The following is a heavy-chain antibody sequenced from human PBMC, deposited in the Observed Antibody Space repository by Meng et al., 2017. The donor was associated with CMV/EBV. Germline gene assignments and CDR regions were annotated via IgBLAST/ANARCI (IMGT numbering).Heavy chain of an antibody. CDR3: ARGSHYYYYGMDV. Sequence: GESLKISCAASGFTFSSYAMHWVRQAPGKGLEWVAVISYDGSNKYYVDSVKGRFTISRDNSKNTLYLQMNSLRAEDTAVYYCARGSHYYYYGMDVWGQGTTVTVSS. V-gene: IGHV3-30*04. CDR1: GFTFSSYA. CDR2: ISYDGSNK. J-gene: IGHJ6*02.